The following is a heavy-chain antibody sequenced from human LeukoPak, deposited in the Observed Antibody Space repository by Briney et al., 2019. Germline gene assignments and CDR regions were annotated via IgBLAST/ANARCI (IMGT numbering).Heavy chain of an antibody. Sequence: SETLSLTCTVSGGSISSGSYYWCWIRQPAGKVREWIGRIYTSGSTNYNPSLKSRVTISADTSKNQFSLKLTSVTAADTAVYYCARDGYSGDYAYWGQGTLVTVSS. D-gene: IGHD4-17*01. J-gene: IGHJ4*02. CDR1: GGSISSGSYY. CDR2: IYTSGST. CDR3: ARDGYSGDYAY. V-gene: IGHV4-61*02.